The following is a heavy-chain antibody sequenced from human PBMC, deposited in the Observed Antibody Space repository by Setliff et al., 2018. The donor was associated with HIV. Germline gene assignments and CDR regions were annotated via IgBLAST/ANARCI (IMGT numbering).Heavy chain of an antibody. CDR1: GYTFTNYY. CDR2: INPNSGGT. CDR3: ARDEERRGPPGI. Sequence: ASVKVSCKASGYTFTNYYMHWVRQAPGQGLEWMGWINPNSGGTNYAQKFQGRVTMTRDTSISTAYMELSSLRSDDTAVYYCARDEERRGPPGIWGQGTMVTVSS. J-gene: IGHJ3*02. D-gene: IGHD1-26*01. V-gene: IGHV1-2*02.